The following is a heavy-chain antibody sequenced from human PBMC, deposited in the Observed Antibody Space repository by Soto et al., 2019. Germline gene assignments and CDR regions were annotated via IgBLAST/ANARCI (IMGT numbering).Heavy chain of an antibody. D-gene: IGHD5-18*01. CDR1: GYTFTSYG. CDR2: ISAYNGNT. J-gene: IGHJ4*02. CDR3: ARDQFDSYGPKGGLDY. V-gene: IGHV1-18*01. Sequence: QVQLVQSGAEVKKPGASVKVSCKASGYTFTSYGIRWVRQAPGQGLEWMGWISAYNGNTNYAQKLQGRVPMTTDTSTSTAYMELRSMRSDDTAVYYCARDQFDSYGPKGGLDYWGQGTLVTVSS.